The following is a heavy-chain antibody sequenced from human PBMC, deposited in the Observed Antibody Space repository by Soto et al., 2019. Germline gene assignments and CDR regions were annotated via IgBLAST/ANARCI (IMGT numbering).Heavy chain of an antibody. J-gene: IGHJ4*02. D-gene: IGHD1-1*01. CDR2: MYYSGTI. CDR3: ARIGGSAPTGPIDY. Sequence: SETLSLTCTVSGGSISSGDYYWSWIRQPPGKGLEWIGYMYYSGTIYHNPSLKSRVTISVDTSKNQFSLKLSSVTAVDTAVYYCARIGGSAPTGPIDYWGQGTLVTVSS. CDR1: GGSISSGDYY. V-gene: IGHV4-30-4*01.